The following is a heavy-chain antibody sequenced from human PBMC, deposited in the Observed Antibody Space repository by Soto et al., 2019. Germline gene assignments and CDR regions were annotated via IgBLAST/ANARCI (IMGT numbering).Heavy chain of an antibody. J-gene: IGHJ6*02. Sequence: PSETLSLTCILSGGSITSYHWSWIRQLPGKGLEWIAYISYTGSTNFKPSLQSRVTISVDTSKNQFSLKLSSVTAADSAVYYCARGSSGEVWGQGTTVT. V-gene: IGHV4-59*01. CDR1: GGSITSYH. CDR2: ISYTGST. CDR3: ARGSSGEV. D-gene: IGHD6-19*01.